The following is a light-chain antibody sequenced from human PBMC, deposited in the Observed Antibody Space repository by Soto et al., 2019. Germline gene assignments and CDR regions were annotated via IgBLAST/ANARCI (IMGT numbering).Light chain of an antibody. J-gene: IGKJ4*01. Sequence: EIVLTQSPGTLSLSPGERASLSCRASQSISSSYLAWYQQKSGQAPRLLIYGASSRATGIPNRFSGSGSGTDFTLTISRLEPEDFAVYYCQEYGTSPPSTFGGGTKVDIK. CDR3: QEYGTSPPST. V-gene: IGKV3-20*01. CDR2: GAS. CDR1: QSISSSY.